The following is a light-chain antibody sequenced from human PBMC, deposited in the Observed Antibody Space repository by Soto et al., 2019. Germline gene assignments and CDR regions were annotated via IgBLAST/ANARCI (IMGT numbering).Light chain of an antibody. Sequence: QLVLTQPPSASGTPGQRVAISCSGSTSNIGDNTVHWYQQLAGTAPKVLIYNNDRRPSGVPDRFSGSKSGTSASLAISGLQSEDEADYYCSSFTTSSTLVFGTGTKLTVL. CDR2: NND. V-gene: IGLV1-44*01. CDR3: SSFTTSSTLV. CDR1: TSNIGDNT. J-gene: IGLJ1*01.